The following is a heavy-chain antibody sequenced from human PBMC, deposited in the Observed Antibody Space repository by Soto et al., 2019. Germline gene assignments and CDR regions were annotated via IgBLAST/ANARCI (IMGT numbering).Heavy chain of an antibody. V-gene: IGHV1-69*01. CDR2: ISPIFGTA. Sequence: QVQLVQSGAEVKKPGSSVKVSCKASGGTFSSYAISWVRQAPGQGLEWMGGISPIFGTANYAQKFQGRVTITADEATSTAYMELSSLRAEDTAVYYCARAGYCSSTSCYFDLTPYCTPGVCYYYYYGVDVWGQGTTVTVSS. CDR1: GGTFSSYA. CDR3: ARAGYCSSTSCYFDLTPYCTPGVCYYYYYGVDV. J-gene: IGHJ6*02. D-gene: IGHD2-2*03.